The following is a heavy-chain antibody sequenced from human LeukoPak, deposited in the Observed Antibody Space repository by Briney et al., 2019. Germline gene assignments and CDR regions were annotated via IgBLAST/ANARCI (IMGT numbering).Heavy chain of an antibody. CDR2: IYSGGST. J-gene: IGHJ6*03. CDR3: ARGGRYCSGGSCYQYYYYYYMDV. V-gene: IGHV3-66*01. Sequence: GGSLRLSCAASEFSVGSNYMTWVRQAPGKGLEWVSLIYSGGSTYYADSVKGRFTISRDNSKNTLYLQMNSLRAEDTAVYYYARGGRYCSGGSCYQYYYYYYMDVWGKGTTVTISS. CDR1: EFSVGSNY. D-gene: IGHD2-15*01.